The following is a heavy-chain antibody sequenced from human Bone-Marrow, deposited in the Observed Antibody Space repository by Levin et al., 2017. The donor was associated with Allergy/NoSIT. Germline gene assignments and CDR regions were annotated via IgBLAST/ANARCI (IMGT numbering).Heavy chain of an antibody. D-gene: IGHD3-3*01. CDR2: VIPMSGKT. CDR1: GSTFRNYG. CDR3: ARVPGITPFGVPKGSFYMDV. V-gene: IGHV1-69*06. Sequence: SVKVSCKTSGSTFRNYGIMWVRQALGQGLEWVGGVIPMSGKTNYAQKFQGRVTITADRSSETAYMELSSLRSEDTAVFFCARVPGITPFGVPKGSFYMDVWGKGTTVTVSS. J-gene: IGHJ6*04.